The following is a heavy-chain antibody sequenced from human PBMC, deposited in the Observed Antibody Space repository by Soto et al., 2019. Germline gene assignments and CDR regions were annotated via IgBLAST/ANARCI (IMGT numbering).Heavy chain of an antibody. CDR1: GGSFSGYY. Sequence: PSETLSLTCAVYGGSFSGYYWSWIRQAPGKGLEWIGEINHSGSTNYNPSLKSRVTISVDTSKNQFSLDLTSVTAADTAVYYCAGGTLLAPLDYWGQGTLVTVSS. D-gene: IGHD2-8*02. CDR3: AGGTLLAPLDY. J-gene: IGHJ4*02. V-gene: IGHV4-34*01. CDR2: INHSGST.